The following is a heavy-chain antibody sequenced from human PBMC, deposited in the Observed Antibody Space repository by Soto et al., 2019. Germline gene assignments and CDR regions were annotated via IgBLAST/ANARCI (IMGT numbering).Heavy chain of an antibody. V-gene: IGHV2-5*02. CDR2: IYWDDDK. D-gene: IGHD6-19*01. CDR1: GFSLSTSGVG. J-gene: IGHJ4*02. CDR3: GHSEGSGWYQLVDY. Sequence: QLTLKESGPTLAQPTKTLTLTCTFSGFSLSTSGVGVGWIRQPPGNALEWLALIYWDDDKRYSPSLKSRLTITKGTAKGQVVLTITTRDPVDTATYYCGHSEGSGWYQLVDYGGQGTQVAVSS.